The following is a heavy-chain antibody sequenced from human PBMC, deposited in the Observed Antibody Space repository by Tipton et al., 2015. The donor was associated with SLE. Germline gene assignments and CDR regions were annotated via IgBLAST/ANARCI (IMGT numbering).Heavy chain of an antibody. CDR2: ISAYNGNT. V-gene: IGHV1-18*01. Sequence: QSGAEVKKPGASVKASCKASGYTFTSYGISWVRQAPGQGLEWMGWISAYNGNTNYAQKLQGRVTMTTDTSTSTAYMELRSLRSDDTAVYYCARVGYSSSWYYYYGMDVWGQGTTVTVSS. D-gene: IGHD6-13*01. J-gene: IGHJ6*02. CDR1: GYTFTSYG. CDR3: ARVGYSSSWYYYYGMDV.